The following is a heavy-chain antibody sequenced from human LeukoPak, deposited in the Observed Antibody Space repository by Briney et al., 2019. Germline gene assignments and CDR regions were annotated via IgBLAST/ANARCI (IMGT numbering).Heavy chain of an antibody. D-gene: IGHD3-10*01. V-gene: IGHV3-15*01. Sequence: GGSLRLSCAAAGLIFNNAWMSWVCLPPGKGLEWVGRIKIKAGGGLTDYAGPVKARFTITRDDSKNTLYLQMNSLKTEHTAVYYCTTSGTPFQYWGQGTLVTVSS. CDR3: TTSGTPFQY. CDR1: GLIFNNAW. CDR2: IKIKAGGGLT. J-gene: IGHJ4*02.